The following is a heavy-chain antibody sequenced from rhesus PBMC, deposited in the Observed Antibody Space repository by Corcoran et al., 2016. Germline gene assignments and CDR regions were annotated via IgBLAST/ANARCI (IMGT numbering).Heavy chain of an antibody. D-gene: IGHD2-15*01. J-gene: IGHJ4*01. CDR1: GGSISDSSY. V-gene: IGHV4-106*01. Sequence: QVQLQESGPGLVKPSETLSLTCAVSGGSISDSSYWSWIRQPPGMGLEWIGYINVSGGSPYSHPSLRSRFPISTDTSKNQFSLRLSSVTAADTAVYYCARILNYSWCFDYWGQGVLVTVSS. CDR2: INVSGGSP. CDR3: ARILNYSWCFDY.